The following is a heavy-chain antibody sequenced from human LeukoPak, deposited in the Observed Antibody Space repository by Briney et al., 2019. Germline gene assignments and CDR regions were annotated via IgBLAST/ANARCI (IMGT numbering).Heavy chain of an antibody. V-gene: IGHV1-8*01. Sequence: GASVKVSCKASGYTFTSYDINWVRQATGQGLEWMGWMNPNSGNTGYAQKFQGRVTMTRNTSISTAYMELSSLGSEDTAVYYCARGGAANTAMVRSNWFDPWGQGTLVTVSS. CDR1: GYTFTSYD. J-gene: IGHJ5*02. CDR3: ARGGAANTAMVRSNWFDP. D-gene: IGHD5-18*01. CDR2: MNPNSGNT.